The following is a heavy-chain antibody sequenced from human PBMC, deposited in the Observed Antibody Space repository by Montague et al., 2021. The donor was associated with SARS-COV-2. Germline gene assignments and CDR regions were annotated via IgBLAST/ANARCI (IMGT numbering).Heavy chain of an antibody. CDR1: GGSFSAHS. CDR3: ARGGLAGGNYDIWSFSYTGPLDY. V-gene: IGHV4-34*01. J-gene: IGHJ4*02. Sequence: SETLSLTCAVYGGSFSAHSWSWIRQSPGKGLEWIGEINHRGSTTYMSSLKSRVTMSVDTSKNQFSLKMGSVTAADTAIYYCARGGLAGGNYDIWSFSYTGPLDYWGQGTQVTVSS. CDR2: INHRGST. D-gene: IGHD3-3*01.